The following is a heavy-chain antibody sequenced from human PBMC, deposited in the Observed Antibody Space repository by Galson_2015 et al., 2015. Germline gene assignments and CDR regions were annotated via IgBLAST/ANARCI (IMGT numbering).Heavy chain of an antibody. Sequence: SVKVSCKASGYTFTNNGIHWVRQAPGQRLEWMGWINAGYGHTKYSQKFQGRVTITRDTSASTVYMDMSSLRSEDTAVYYCVREDRYDYGSGSYFNWFDPWGQGTLVTVSS. CDR1: GYTFTNNG. J-gene: IGHJ5*02. CDR2: INAGYGHT. CDR3: VREDRYDYGSGSYFNWFDP. D-gene: IGHD3-10*01. V-gene: IGHV1-3*01.